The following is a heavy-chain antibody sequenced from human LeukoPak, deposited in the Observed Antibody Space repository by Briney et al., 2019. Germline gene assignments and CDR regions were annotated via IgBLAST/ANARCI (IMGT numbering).Heavy chain of an antibody. CDR3: SRRQYYGSGSSIDAFDI. Sequence: PSGTLSLTCAVSGDSISGSKWWSWVRQPPGKGLEWIGEIYHSGSTNYNPSLKSRVTISIDKSKNQFSLKLSSVTAADTAVYYCSRRQYYGSGSSIDAFDIWGQGTMVTVSS. J-gene: IGHJ3*02. D-gene: IGHD3-10*01. CDR2: IYHSGST. CDR1: GDSISGSKW. V-gene: IGHV4-4*02.